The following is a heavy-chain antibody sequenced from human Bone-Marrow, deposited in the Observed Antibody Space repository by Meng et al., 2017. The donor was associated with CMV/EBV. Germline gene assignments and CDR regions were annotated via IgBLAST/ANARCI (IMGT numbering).Heavy chain of an antibody. CDR3: ARAEAVVGTWRY. V-gene: IGHV3-21*01. CDR2: ISSSSSYI. D-gene: IGHD5-18*01. Sequence: GGSLRLSCAASGFTFSSYSMNWVRQAPGKGLEWVSSISSSSSYIYYADSVKGRFTISRDNAKNSLYLQMNSLRAEDTAVYYCARAEAVVGTWRYWGQGTLVTVSS. CDR1: GFTFSSYS. J-gene: IGHJ4*02.